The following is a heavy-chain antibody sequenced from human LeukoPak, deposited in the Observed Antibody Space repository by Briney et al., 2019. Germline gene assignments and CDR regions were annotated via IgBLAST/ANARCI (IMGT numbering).Heavy chain of an antibody. CDR2: ISGSGGST. D-gene: IGHD3-10*01. CDR1: GFTFSSYG. Sequence: PGGSLRLSCAASGFTFSSYGMHWVRQAPGKGLEWVSAISGSGGSTYYADSVKGRFTISRDNSKNTLYLQMNSLRAEDTAVYYCAKKAGFGELYSYYYYGMDVWGQGTTVTVSS. CDR3: AKKAGFGELYSYYYYGMDV. V-gene: IGHV3-23*01. J-gene: IGHJ6*02.